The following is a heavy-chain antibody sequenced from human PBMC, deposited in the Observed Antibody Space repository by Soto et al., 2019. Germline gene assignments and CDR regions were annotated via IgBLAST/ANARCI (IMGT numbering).Heavy chain of an antibody. CDR1: GYKFTTYG. D-gene: IGHD3-3*01. J-gene: IGHJ4*02. CDR2: ISPYNGNI. Sequence: GASVKVSCKASGYKFTTYGISWVRQVPGQGLEWMGWISPYNGNINYAQKVQGRVTLTTDTATCTAYMELRSLRSDDRAVYYCARDSASDSDCWSAYSDGYFDFWGQGTPVTVSS. CDR3: ARDSASDSDCWSAYSDGYFDF. V-gene: IGHV1-18*01.